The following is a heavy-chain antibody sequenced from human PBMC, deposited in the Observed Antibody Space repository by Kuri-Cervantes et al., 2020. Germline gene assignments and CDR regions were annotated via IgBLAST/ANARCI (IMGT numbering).Heavy chain of an antibody. J-gene: IGHJ6*03. CDR1: GLTFSHFG. V-gene: IGHV3-30*02. D-gene: IGHD1-26*01. CDR3: AKDPSQWEPYYYMDV. Sequence: GESLKISCAASGLTFSHFGMHWVRQAPGKGLEWVTFIRYDGSNKYYADSVKGRFTISRDNSKNTLYLQMNSLRAQDTAVYYCAKDPSQWEPYYYMDVWGKGTTVTVSS. CDR2: IRYDGSNK.